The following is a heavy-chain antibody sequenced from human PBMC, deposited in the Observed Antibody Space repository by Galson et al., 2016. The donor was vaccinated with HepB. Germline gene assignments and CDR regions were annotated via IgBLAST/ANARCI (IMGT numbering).Heavy chain of an antibody. V-gene: IGHV3-9*01. J-gene: IGHJ4*02. CDR1: GFTFDDYA. D-gene: IGHD3-22*01. CDR3: TKDIGYYDSSGYYIGGYFDY. Sequence: SLRLSCAASGFTFDDYAMHWVRQAPGKGLEWVSGISWKSGNIGYADSVKGRFTISRDNAKNCLYLQMNSLRAEDTALYYCTKDIGYYDSSGYYIGGYFDYWGQGTLVTVSS. CDR2: ISWKSGNI.